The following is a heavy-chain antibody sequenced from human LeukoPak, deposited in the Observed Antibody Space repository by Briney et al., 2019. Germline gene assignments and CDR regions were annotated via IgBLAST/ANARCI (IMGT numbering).Heavy chain of an antibody. CDR1: GFTFSSYS. CDR2: ISSSSSYI. D-gene: IGHD6-19*01. Sequence: KPGGSLRLSCAASGFTFSSYSMNWVRQAPGKGLESVSSISSSSSYIYYADSVKGRFTISRDNAKNSLYLQMNSLRAEDTAVYYCASHLPYSSGWSSFDYWGQGTLVTVSS. V-gene: IGHV3-21*01. J-gene: IGHJ4*02. CDR3: ASHLPYSSGWSSFDY.